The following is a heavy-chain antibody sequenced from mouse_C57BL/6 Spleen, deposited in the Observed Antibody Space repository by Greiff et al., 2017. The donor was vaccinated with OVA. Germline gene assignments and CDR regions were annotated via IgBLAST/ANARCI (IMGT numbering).Heavy chain of an antibody. D-gene: IGHD1-1*01. CDR2: IYPGDGDT. Sequence: QVQLQQSGAELVKPGASVKISCKASGYAFSSYWMNWVKQRPGKGLEWIGQIYPGDGDTNYNGKFKGKATLTADKSSSTAYMQLSSLTSEDSAVYCCARSEFHYYGSSHQAWFAYWGQGTLVTVSA. V-gene: IGHV1-80*01. CDR1: GYAFSSYW. J-gene: IGHJ3*01. CDR3: ARSEFHYYGSSHQAWFAY.